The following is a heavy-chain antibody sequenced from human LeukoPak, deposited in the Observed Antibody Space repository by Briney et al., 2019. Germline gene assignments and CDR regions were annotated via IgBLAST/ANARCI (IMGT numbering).Heavy chain of an antibody. CDR3: ARSLRYFGNDAFDI. D-gene: IGHD3-9*01. Sequence: GGSLRLSCAASGFTFSTYPMNWVRQAPGKGLEWVSYISSSGSTIYYADSVKGRFTISRDNAKNSLYLQMNSLRAEDTAVYYCARSLRYFGNDAFDIWGQGTMVTVSS. J-gene: IGHJ3*02. CDR2: ISSSGSTI. CDR1: GFTFSTYP. V-gene: IGHV3-48*04.